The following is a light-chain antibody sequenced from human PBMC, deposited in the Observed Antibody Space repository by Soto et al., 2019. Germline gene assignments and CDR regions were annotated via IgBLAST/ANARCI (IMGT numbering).Light chain of an antibody. Sequence: EMVLTQSPGTLPLSPGERATLSCRASQSVSSSYLAWYQQKPGQAPRLLIFGVSSRATGVPDRFSGSGSGTDFTLTISRLEPEDFAVYYCQQYSNSPWPFGHGTKV. CDR3: QQYSNSPWP. CDR1: QSVSSSY. J-gene: IGKJ1*01. CDR2: GVS. V-gene: IGKV3-20*01.